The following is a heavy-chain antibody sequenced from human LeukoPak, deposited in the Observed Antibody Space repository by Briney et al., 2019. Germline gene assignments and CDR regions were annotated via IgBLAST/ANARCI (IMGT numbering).Heavy chain of an antibody. J-gene: IGHJ5*02. Sequence: ASVNVSCKASGYTFTGYYMHWVRQAPGQGLEWMGWINPNSGGTNYAQKFQGRVTMTRDTSISTAYMELSRLRSDDTAVYYCARGVFSSGWTTHEGNWFDPWGQGTLVTVSS. CDR3: ARGVFSSGWTTHEGNWFDP. CDR2: INPNSGGT. D-gene: IGHD6-19*01. V-gene: IGHV1-2*02. CDR1: GYTFTGYY.